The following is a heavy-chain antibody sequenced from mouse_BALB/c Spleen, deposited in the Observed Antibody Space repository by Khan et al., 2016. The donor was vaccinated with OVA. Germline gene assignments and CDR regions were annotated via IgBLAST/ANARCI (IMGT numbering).Heavy chain of an antibody. V-gene: IGHV2-6-4*01. CDR3: ARAYYRYDGYYAMDY. D-gene: IGHD2-14*01. J-gene: IGHJ4*01. CDR2: IWGGGGT. Sequence: QVQLKQSGPGLVAPSQSLSITCTVSGFSVSRYNIHWIRQAPGKGLEWLGMIWGGGGTDYNPNLKSRLNISKANSKSQVFLKMNSLQTDDTAMYCCARAYYRYDGYYAMDYWGQGTSVTVSS. CDR1: GFSVSRYN.